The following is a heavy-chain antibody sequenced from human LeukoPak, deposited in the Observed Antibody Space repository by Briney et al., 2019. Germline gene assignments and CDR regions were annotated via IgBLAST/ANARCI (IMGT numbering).Heavy chain of an antibody. J-gene: IGHJ4*02. D-gene: IGHD2-2*01. CDR2: ISAYNGNT. CDR1: GYTFTSYG. V-gene: IGHV1-18*01. Sequence: ASVKVSCKASGYTFTSYGISWVRQAPGQGLEWMGWISAYNGNTNYAQKLQGRVTMTTDTSTSTAYTELRSLRSDDTAVYYCARTRPITPYCSSTSCRPRMCDYWGQGTLVTVSS. CDR3: ARTRPITPYCSSTSCRPRMCDY.